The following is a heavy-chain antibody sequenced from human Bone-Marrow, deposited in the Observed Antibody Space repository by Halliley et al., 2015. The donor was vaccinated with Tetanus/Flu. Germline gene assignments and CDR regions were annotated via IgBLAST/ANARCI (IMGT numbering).Heavy chain of an antibody. J-gene: IGHJ4*02. CDR2: IKQDGSEK. V-gene: IGHV3-7*04. CDR3: ARDSRAKVGATRGGEGY. D-gene: IGHD1-26*01. Sequence: IKQDGSEKYYVDSVKGRLPISRDNAKNSLYLQMNSLRAEDTAVYYCARDSRAKVGATRGGEGYWGQGTLVTVSS.